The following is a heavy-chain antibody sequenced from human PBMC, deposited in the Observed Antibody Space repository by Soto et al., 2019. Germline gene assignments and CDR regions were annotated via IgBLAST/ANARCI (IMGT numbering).Heavy chain of an antibody. CDR1: GGSISSYY. V-gene: IGHV4-59*01. CDR3: ARGHDFWSGYWY. J-gene: IGHJ4*02. CDR2: IYYSGST. D-gene: IGHD3-3*01. Sequence: SETLSLTCTVSGGSISSYYWSWIRQPPGKGLEWIGYIYYSGSTNYNPSLKSRVTISVDTSKNQFSLKLSSVTAADTAVYYCARGHDFWSGYWYWGQGTLLTVSS.